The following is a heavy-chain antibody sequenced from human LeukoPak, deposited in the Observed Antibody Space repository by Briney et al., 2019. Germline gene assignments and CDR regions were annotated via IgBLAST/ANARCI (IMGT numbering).Heavy chain of an antibody. D-gene: IGHD3-22*01. V-gene: IGHV4-59*01. CDR3: ARVFYYDSSGPKASYYYYYGMDV. J-gene: IGHJ6*02. Sequence: SETLSLTFTVSGGSISSYYWSWIRQPPGKGLEWIGYIYYSGSTNYNPSLKSRVTISVDTSKNQFSPKLSSVTAADTAVYYCARVFYYDSSGPKASYYYYYGMDVWGQGTTVTVSS. CDR1: GGSISSYY. CDR2: IYYSGST.